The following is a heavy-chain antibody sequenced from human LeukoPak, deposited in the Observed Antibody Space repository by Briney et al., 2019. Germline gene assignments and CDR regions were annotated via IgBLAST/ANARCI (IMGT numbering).Heavy chain of an antibody. CDR3: ARRSSYYDSSGPSWAFDY. Sequence: GESLRISCKGSGYRFTSYWIGWVRQMPGKGLEWMGIIYPGDSDTEYSPSVQGQVIISVDKSISTAYLQWSSLKASDTAMYYCARRSSYYDSSGPSWAFDYWGQGTLVTVAS. CDR1: GYRFTSYW. D-gene: IGHD3-22*01. J-gene: IGHJ4*02. CDR2: IYPGDSDT. V-gene: IGHV5-51*01.